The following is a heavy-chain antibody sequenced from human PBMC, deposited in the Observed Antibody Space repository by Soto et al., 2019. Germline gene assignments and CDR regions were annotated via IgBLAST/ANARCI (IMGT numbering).Heavy chain of an antibody. V-gene: IGHV1-3*01. CDR1: GYNFTSYG. CDR2: INAANDNP. CDR3: ARVEEGHYLEPQFDF. D-gene: IGHD1-26*01. Sequence: ASVKVSCKTSGYNFTSYGLHWVRQAPGQRLEWMGWINAANDNPKTSQKFQGRVTLTRDTSASTAYMELSGLISEDTAVYYCARVEEGHYLEPQFDFWGQGTLVTVSS. J-gene: IGHJ4*02.